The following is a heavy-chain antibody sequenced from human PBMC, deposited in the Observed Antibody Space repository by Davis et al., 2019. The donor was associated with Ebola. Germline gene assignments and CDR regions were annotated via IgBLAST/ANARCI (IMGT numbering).Heavy chain of an antibody. CDR3: ARSRGSTVTPFDY. D-gene: IGHD4-17*01. CDR1: GFTFSNYA. Sequence: GESLKISCAASGFTFSNYAMSWVRQAPGKGLEWVSAISGSGSSTYYADSVKGRFTISRDNSKNTLYLQMTSLRDEDTAVYYCARSRGSTVTPFDYWGQGTLVTVSS. V-gene: IGHV3-23*01. J-gene: IGHJ4*02. CDR2: ISGSGSST.